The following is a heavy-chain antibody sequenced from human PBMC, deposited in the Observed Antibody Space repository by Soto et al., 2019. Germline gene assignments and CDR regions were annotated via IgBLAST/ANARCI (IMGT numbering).Heavy chain of an antibody. Sequence: PGGSLRLSCAASGFTFSSYAMSWVRQAPGKGLEWVSSISSSSSYIYYADSVKGRFTISRDNAKNSLYLQMNSLRAEDTAVYYCARSPESPIFPNNWFDPWGQGTLVTVSS. CDR2: ISSSSSYI. D-gene: IGHD2-21*01. J-gene: IGHJ5*02. V-gene: IGHV3-21*01. CDR1: GFTFSSYA. CDR3: ARSPESPIFPNNWFDP.